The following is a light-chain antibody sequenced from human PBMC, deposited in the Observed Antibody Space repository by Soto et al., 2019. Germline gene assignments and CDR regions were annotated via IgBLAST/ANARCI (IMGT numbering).Light chain of an antibody. CDR2: KVS. CDR1: QSLVHSDGNTY. V-gene: IGKV2-30*02. CDR3: MQGTHWPRT. J-gene: IGKJ1*01. Sequence: DAVMTQSPLSLPVTLGQPASISCRSSQSLVHSDGNTYLTWFQQRPGQSPRRLLYKVSNRDSGVPDRFSGSGSGTDFTLKISRVGAEDVGVYYCMQGTHWPRTFGQWTKVEIK.